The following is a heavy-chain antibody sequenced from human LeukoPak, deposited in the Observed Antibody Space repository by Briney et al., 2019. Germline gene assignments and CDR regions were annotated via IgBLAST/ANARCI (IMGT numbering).Heavy chain of an antibody. V-gene: IGHV3-30*02. CDR2: IRYDGSNK. CDR3: AKVRSSGWYYFDY. CDR1: GFTFSSYG. Sequence: SGGSLRLSCAASGFTFSSYGMHWVRQAPGKGLEWVAFIRYDGSNKYYADSVKGRFTISRDNSKNTLYLQMNSLRAEDTAVYYCAKVRSSGWYYFDYWGQGTLVTVSS. D-gene: IGHD6-19*01. J-gene: IGHJ4*02.